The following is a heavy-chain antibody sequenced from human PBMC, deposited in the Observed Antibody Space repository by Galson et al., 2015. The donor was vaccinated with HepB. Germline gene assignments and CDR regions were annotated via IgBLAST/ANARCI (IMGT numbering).Heavy chain of an antibody. Sequence: SLRLSCAASGFTFSSYGMHWVRQAPGKGLEWVAVISYDGSNKYYADSVKGRFTISRDNSKNTLYLQMNSLRAEDTAVYYCAKDHEELLLRFLEWLLLGIDYWGQGTLVTVSS. V-gene: IGHV3-30*18. D-gene: IGHD3-3*01. CDR3: AKDHEELLLRFLEWLLLGIDY. J-gene: IGHJ4*02. CDR1: GFTFSSYG. CDR2: ISYDGSNK.